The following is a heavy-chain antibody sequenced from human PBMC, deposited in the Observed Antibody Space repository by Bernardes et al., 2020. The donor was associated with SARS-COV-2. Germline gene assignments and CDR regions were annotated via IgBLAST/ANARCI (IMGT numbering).Heavy chain of an antibody. CDR2: ISAYNGTT. J-gene: IGHJ4*02. Sequence: AATQDYCKASGYTFTSYGISWVRQAPGQGLEWMGWISAYNGTTTYAQKLQGRVTMTTDTSTSTAYMELRSLRSDDTAVYYCARDDRYCGGDCPPGYWGQGTLVTGSS. D-gene: IGHD2-21*02. CDR3: ARDDRYCGGDCPPGY. V-gene: IGHV1-18*01. CDR1: GYTFTSYG.